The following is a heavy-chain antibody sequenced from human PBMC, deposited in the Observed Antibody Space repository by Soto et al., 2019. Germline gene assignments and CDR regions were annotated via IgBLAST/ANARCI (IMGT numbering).Heavy chain of an antibody. J-gene: IGHJ3*02. CDR3: AREAQCRCYDLGALDI. D-gene: IGHD5-12*01. CDR2: IWYDVSNK. Sequence: QVQLVESGGDVVQPGRSLRLTCTASEFTFSSYAMHWVRQAPGKGLEWVAGIWYDVSNKYYGDSVKGRFTISRDNSKNTLYLQMNSLRVEEADVYDFAREAQCRCYDLGALDIWGQGTMVTVSS. CDR1: EFTFSSYA. V-gene: IGHV3-33*01.